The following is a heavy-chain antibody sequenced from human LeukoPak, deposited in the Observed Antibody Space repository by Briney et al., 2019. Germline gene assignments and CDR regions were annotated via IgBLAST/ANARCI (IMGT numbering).Heavy chain of an antibody. Sequence: PGGSLRLSCAASGFTFDDYATHWVRQAPGKGLEWVSGISWNSGRIGYADSVKGRFTISRDNTKNSLYLQMNSLRAEDTALYYCAKDRGSALYRNTDYWGQGTLVTVST. V-gene: IGHV3-9*01. J-gene: IGHJ4*02. CDR2: ISWNSGRI. CDR1: GFTFDDYA. CDR3: AKDRGSALYRNTDY. D-gene: IGHD2-2*02.